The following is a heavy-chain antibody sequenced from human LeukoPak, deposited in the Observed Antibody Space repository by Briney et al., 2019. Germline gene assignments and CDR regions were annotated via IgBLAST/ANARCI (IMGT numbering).Heavy chain of an antibody. Sequence: GRSLRLSCAASGFTFRTYAMHWVRQAPGKGLEWVAVIPYDGSNKYYADSVKGRFTISRDNSKNTLYLQMNSLRADDTAVYHCAKGGASSPYTYIDVWGKGTTVIVSS. CDR2: IPYDGSNK. J-gene: IGHJ6*04. D-gene: IGHD6-6*01. CDR3: AKGGASSPYTYIDV. CDR1: GFTFRTYA. V-gene: IGHV3-30*04.